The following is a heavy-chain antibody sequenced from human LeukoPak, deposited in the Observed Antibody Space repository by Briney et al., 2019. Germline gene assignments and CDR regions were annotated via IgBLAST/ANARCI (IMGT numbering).Heavy chain of an antibody. V-gene: IGHV3-23*01. Sequence: PGGSLRLSCAASGFTFSNYAMSWVRQAPGKGLVRVSGLSGSGGSTYYADSVKGRFTISRDNSKNTLYLQMNSLRAEDTAVYYCAKRMATIDGFDIWGQGTMVTVSS. CDR1: GFTFSNYA. J-gene: IGHJ3*02. CDR3: AKRMATIDGFDI. CDR2: LSGSGGST. D-gene: IGHD5-24*01.